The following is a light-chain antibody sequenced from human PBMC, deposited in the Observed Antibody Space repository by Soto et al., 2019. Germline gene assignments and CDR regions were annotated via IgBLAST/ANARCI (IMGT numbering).Light chain of an antibody. CDR2: DVS. CDR1: SSDVGGYNY. V-gene: IGLV2-14*01. Sequence: QSALTQPASVSGSPGQSITISCTGTSSDVGGYNYVSWYQQHPGKAPKLMIYDVSNRPSGVSNRFSGSKSGNTASLTISGLQAEDEADYYCSSYTSSSTYAVFGGGTQPTVL. J-gene: IGLJ7*01. CDR3: SSYTSSSTYAV.